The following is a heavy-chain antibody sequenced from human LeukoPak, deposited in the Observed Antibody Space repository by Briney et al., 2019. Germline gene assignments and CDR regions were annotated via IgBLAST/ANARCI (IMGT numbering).Heavy chain of an antibody. J-gene: IGHJ4*02. V-gene: IGHV4-61*01. CDR2: IYYSGST. D-gene: IGHD6-6*01. Sequence: SETLSLTCTVSGGSVSSGSCYWSWIRQPPGKGLEWIGYIYYSGSTNYNPSLKSRVTISVDTSKNQFSLKLSSVTAADTAVYYCARGSIALYYFDYWGQGTLVTVSS. CDR3: ARGSIALYYFDY. CDR1: GGSVSSGSCY.